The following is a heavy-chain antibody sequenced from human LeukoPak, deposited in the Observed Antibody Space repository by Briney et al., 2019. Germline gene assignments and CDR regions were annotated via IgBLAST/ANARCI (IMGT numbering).Heavy chain of an antibody. CDR3: AREVVTMVRGLIKGFDY. CDR2: ISSSSSYI. D-gene: IGHD3-10*01. Sequence: GGSLRLSCAASGFTFSSYSMNWVRQAPGKGLEWVSSISSSSSYIYYADSVKGRFTISRDNAKNSLYLQMNSLRAEDTALYYCAREVVTMVRGLIKGFDYWGQGTLVTVSS. CDR1: GFTFSSYS. J-gene: IGHJ4*02. V-gene: IGHV3-21*04.